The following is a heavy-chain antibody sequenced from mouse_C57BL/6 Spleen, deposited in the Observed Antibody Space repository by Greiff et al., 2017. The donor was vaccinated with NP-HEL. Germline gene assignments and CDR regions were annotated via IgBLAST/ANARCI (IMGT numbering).Heavy chain of an antibody. D-gene: IGHD1-1*01. CDR3: AREYYYGSSYGYFDV. Sequence: EVKLQESGPGMVKPSQSLSLTCTVTGYSITSGYDWHWIRHFPGNKLEWMGYISYSGSTNYNPSLKSRISITHDTSKNHFFLKLNSVTTEDTATYYCAREYYYGSSYGYFDVWGTGTTVTVSS. CDR2: ISYSGST. CDR1: GYSITSGYD. J-gene: IGHJ1*03. V-gene: IGHV3-1*01.